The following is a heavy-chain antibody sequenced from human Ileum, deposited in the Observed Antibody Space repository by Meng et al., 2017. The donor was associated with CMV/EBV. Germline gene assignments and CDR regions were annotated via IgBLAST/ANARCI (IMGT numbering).Heavy chain of an antibody. CDR1: GYTFNNYD. V-gene: IGHV1-18*01. D-gene: IGHD2-2*01. J-gene: IGHJ6*02. Sequence: ASVKVSCKASGYTFNNYDIAWVRQAPEQGLEWMGLISTYNGNRNYAGRLQGRVTMYAERLQGRVTMTTDTSTRTAYMEMRSLRSDDTAVYYCARVVVVPSDYYTMDVWGQGTAVTVSS. CDR2: ISTYNGNR. CDR3: ARVVVVPSDYYTMDV.